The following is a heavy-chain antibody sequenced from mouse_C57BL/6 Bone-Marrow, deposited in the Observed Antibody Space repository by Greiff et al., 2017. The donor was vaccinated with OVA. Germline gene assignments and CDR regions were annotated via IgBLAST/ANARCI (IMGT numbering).Heavy chain of an antibody. CDR2: INPSNGGT. CDR3: ARPGYGSSYGWYFDV. J-gene: IGHJ1*03. Sequence: QVHVKQPGTELVKPGASVKLSCKASGYTFTSYWMHWVKQRPGQGLEWIGNINPSNGGTNYNEKFKSKATLTVDKSSSTAYMQLSSLTSEDSAVYYCARPGYGSSYGWYFDVWGTGTTVTVSS. V-gene: IGHV1-53*01. CDR1: GYTFTSYW. D-gene: IGHD1-1*01.